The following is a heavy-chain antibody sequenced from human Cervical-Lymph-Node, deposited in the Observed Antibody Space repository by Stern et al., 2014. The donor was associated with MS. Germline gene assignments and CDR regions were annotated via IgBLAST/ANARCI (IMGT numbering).Heavy chain of an antibody. CDR3: AHTLLYCSSTSCYTGSHFDY. Sequence: QVTLKESGPTLVKPTQTLTLTCTFSGFSLTTIGTGVGWIRQPPGKALEWLALIYWDDDQVYSPSLKTRLTITKDTSKNQVVLTMTNMDPVDTATYYCAHTLLYCSSTSCYTGSHFDYWGQGTLDTVSS. V-gene: IGHV2-5*02. D-gene: IGHD2-2*02. CDR1: GFSLTTIGTG. CDR2: IYWDDDQ. J-gene: IGHJ4*02.